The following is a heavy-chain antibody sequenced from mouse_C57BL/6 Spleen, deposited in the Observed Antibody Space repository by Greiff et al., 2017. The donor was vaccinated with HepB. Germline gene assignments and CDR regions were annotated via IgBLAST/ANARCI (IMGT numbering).Heavy chain of an antibody. CDR1: GFTFSDYG. J-gene: IGHJ3*01. CDR3: AIYGSSPFAY. CDR2: ISSGSSTI. D-gene: IGHD1-1*01. Sequence: DVHLVESGGGLVKPGGSLKLSCAASGFTFSDYGMHWVRQAPEKGLEWVAYISSGSSTIYYADTVKGRFTISRDNAKNTLFLQMTSLRSEDTAMYYCAIYGSSPFAYWGQGTLVTVSA. V-gene: IGHV5-17*01.